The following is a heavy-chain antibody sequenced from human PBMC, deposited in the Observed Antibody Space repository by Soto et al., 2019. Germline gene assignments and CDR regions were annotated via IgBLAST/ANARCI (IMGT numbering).Heavy chain of an antibody. D-gene: IGHD2-8*01. J-gene: IGHJ6*02. V-gene: IGHV4-39*01. CDR3: ASVCLEYCTNGVCPPKYYYYGMDV. Sequence: SETLSLTCTVSGGSISSSSYYWGWIRQPPGKGLEWIGSIYYSGSTYYNTSLKSRVTISVDTSKNQFTLKLSSVTAADTAVYYCASVCLEYCTNGVCPPKYYYYGMDVWGQGTTVTVSS. CDR2: IYYSGST. CDR1: GGSISSSSYY.